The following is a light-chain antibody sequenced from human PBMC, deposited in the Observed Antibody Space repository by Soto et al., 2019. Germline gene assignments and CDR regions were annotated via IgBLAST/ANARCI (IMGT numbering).Light chain of an antibody. Sequence: DIPMTQSPSTLSASVGDRVTITCRASQSISSWLAWYQQKPGKAPKLLIYDASTLESGVPSRFSGSGSGTEFTLTISSLQPDDFATYYCHQYNSYLYTFGQGTKLEIK. CDR1: QSISSW. CDR3: HQYNSYLYT. CDR2: DAS. V-gene: IGKV1-5*01. J-gene: IGKJ2*01.